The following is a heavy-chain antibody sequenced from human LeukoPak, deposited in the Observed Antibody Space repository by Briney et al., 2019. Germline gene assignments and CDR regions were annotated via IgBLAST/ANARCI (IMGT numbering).Heavy chain of an antibody. CDR2: IYYSGST. Sequence: SETLSLTCTVSGGSISSYYWSWIRQPPGKGLEWIGYIYYSGSTNYNPSLKSRVTISVDTSKNQFSLKLSSVTAADTAVYYCAREGPIAAAGTNAFDIWGQGTMVTVSS. D-gene: IGHD6-13*01. V-gene: IGHV4-59*01. CDR1: GGSISSYY. CDR3: AREGPIAAAGTNAFDI. J-gene: IGHJ3*02.